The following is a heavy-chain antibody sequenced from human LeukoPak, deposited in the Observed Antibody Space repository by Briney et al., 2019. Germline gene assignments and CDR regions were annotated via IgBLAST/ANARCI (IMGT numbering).Heavy chain of an antibody. CDR1: GFTFSSYA. J-gene: IGHJ4*02. Sequence: GGSLRLSCAASGFTFSSYAMSWVRQAPGKGLEWVSAISGSGDSTYYADSVKGRFTISRDNSKNTLYLQMNSLRAEDTAIYYCAKDSRTICSFDYWGQGTLVTVSS. CDR2: ISGSGDST. CDR3: AKDSRTICSFDY. V-gene: IGHV3-23*01. D-gene: IGHD1-1*01.